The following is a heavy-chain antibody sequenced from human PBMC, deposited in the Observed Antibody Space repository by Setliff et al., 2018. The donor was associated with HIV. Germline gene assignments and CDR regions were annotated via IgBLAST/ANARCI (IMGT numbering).Heavy chain of an antibody. Sequence: ASVKVSCKASGYTFTSKHINWVRQATGQGREWLGWMDPSSAATGYAQKFQGRVTLTRDTSINTAYMELSSLTSDDTAVYYCARGVGAAGDYWGQGTQVTVSS. D-gene: IGHD1-26*01. CDR3: ARGVGAAGDY. CDR2: MDPSSAAT. V-gene: IGHV1-8*01. J-gene: IGHJ4*02. CDR1: GYTFTSKH.